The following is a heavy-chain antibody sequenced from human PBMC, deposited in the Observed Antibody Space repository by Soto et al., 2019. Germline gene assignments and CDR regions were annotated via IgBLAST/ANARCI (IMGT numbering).Heavy chain of an antibody. CDR1: GYTFTSYY. J-gene: IGHJ3*02. D-gene: IGHD3-22*01. Sequence: ASVKVSCKASGYTFTSYYMHWVRQAPGQGLEWMGIINPSGGSTSYAQKFQGRVTMTRDTSTSTVYMELSSLRSEDTAVYYCARVGNYYDSSGYPELPIWGQGTMVTVSS. CDR2: INPSGGST. V-gene: IGHV1-46*01. CDR3: ARVGNYYDSSGYPELPI.